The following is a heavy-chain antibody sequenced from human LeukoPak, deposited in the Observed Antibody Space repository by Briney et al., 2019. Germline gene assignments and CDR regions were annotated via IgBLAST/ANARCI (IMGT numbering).Heavy chain of an antibody. Sequence: SETLSLTCTVSGGSISSYYWSWIRQPPGKGLEWIGYIYYSGSTNYNPSLKSRVTISVDTSKNQFSLKLSSVTAADTAVYYCARGPPRYYYDSSGFTYFDYCGQGTLVTVSS. J-gene: IGHJ4*02. D-gene: IGHD3-22*01. CDR1: GGSISSYY. CDR2: IYYSGST. CDR3: ARGPPRYYYDSSGFTYFDY. V-gene: IGHV4-59*01.